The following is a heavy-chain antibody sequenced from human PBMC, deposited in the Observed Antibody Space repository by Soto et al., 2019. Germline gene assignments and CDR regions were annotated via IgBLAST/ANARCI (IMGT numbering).Heavy chain of an antibody. CDR3: ARLTGYTVPDY. CDR1: GFTFSNYV. CDR2: ISYDGSNK. Sequence: QVQLVESGGGVVQPGRSLRLSCAASGFTFSNYVMYWVRQAPGKGLEWVAVISYDGSNKYYADSVKGRFTISRDNSKNTLSLQMNSLRAEDTAVYYCARLTGYTVPDYWGQGTLVIVSS. D-gene: IGHD6-13*01. J-gene: IGHJ4*02. V-gene: IGHV3-30-3*01.